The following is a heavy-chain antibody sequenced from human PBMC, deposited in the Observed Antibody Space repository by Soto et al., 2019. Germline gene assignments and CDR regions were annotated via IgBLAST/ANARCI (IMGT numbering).Heavy chain of an antibody. D-gene: IGHD6-19*01. J-gene: IGHJ4*02. Sequence: SETLSLTCTVSGGSISIGGYYWSWIRQYPGKGLEWIGYIYYNGNTYYNPSLQIRVTISVDTSKNQFSLKLTSVTAADTAVYYCAREALYSSPAPNFDYWGQGTLVTVSS. CDR2: IYYNGNT. CDR3: AREALYSSPAPNFDY. V-gene: IGHV4-31*03. CDR1: GGSISIGGYY.